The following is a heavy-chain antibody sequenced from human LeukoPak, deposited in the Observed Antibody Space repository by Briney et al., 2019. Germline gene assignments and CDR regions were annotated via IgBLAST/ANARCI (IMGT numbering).Heavy chain of an antibody. CDR2: ISGSGGST. D-gene: IGHD5-18*01. J-gene: IGHJ4*02. CDR3: AKQRGYSYGFLTFDY. Sequence: GGSLRLSCAASGFTFSSYAMSWVRQAPGKGLEWVSAISGSGGSTYYADSVKGRFTISRDNSKNTLYLQMNSLRAEDTAVYHCAKQRGYSYGFLTFDYGGQGTLVTVSS. CDR1: GFTFSSYA. V-gene: IGHV3-23*01.